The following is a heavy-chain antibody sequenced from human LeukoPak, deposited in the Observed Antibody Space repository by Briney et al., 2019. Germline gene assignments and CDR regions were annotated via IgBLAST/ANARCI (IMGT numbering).Heavy chain of an antibody. CDR3: ARDQHSSSLYAWAQYYFDY. V-gene: IGHV1-46*01. J-gene: IGHJ4*02. CDR1: GYAFTSYY. CDR2: INPSGGST. Sequence: ASAKVSCKASGYAFTSYYMHWVRQAPGQGLEWMGIINPSGGSTSYAQKFQGRVTMTRDMSTSTVYMELSSLRSEDTAVYYCARDQHSSSLYAWAQYYFDYWGQGTLVTVSS. D-gene: IGHD6-6*01.